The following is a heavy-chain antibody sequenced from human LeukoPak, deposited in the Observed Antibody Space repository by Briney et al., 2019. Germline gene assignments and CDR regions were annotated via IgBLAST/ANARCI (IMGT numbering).Heavy chain of an antibody. CDR2: INTDGTVT. V-gene: IGHV3-74*01. D-gene: IGHD6-19*01. CDR3: ATKQWLAPPPDS. CDR1: GFTFSKYW. J-gene: IGHJ4*02. Sequence: GGSLRLSCAASGFTFSKYWMLWVRQAPGKGLESVSRINTDGTVTTYADSVKGRFTVSRDNADNTMFLQMNGVRDEDTAVYYCATKQWLAPPPDSWGQGTLVTVSS.